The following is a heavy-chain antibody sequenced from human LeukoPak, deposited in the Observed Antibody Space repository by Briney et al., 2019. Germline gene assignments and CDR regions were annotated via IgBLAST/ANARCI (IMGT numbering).Heavy chain of an antibody. J-gene: IGHJ6*03. CDR3: ARDLLIAAAGGYYYYYMDV. Sequence: SVKVSCKASGYTFTSYGISWVRQAPGQGLEWMGWISAYNGNTNYAQKLQGRVTMTTDTSTSTAYMELRSLRSDDTAVYYCARDLLIAAAGGYYYYYMDVWGKGTTVTVSS. V-gene: IGHV1-18*01. CDR2: ISAYNGNT. CDR1: GYTFTSYG. D-gene: IGHD6-13*01.